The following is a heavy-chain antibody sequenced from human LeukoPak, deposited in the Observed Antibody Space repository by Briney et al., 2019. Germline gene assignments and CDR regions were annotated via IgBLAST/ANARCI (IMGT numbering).Heavy chain of an antibody. V-gene: IGHV3-15*01. CDR2: IKGKTDGGTT. CDR3: TTEFPPLSDSNSYDAFGI. J-gene: IGHJ3*02. Sequence: GGSLRLSCAASGFTFSSYAMSWVRQAPGKGLEWVGRIKGKTDGGTTDYAAPVKGRFIISRDDSKNTLSLQMNSLKTEDTAVYYCTTEFPPLSDSNSYDAFGIWGQGTMVTVSS. CDR1: GFTFSSYA. D-gene: IGHD4-11*01.